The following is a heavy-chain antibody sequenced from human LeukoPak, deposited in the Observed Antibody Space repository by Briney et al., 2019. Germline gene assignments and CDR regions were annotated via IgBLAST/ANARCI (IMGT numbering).Heavy chain of an antibody. D-gene: IGHD6-6*01. J-gene: IGHJ6*03. CDR3: ATCSSSSSDPLPNYYYYYMDV. CDR1: GFTFSSYS. CDR2: ISSSSSTI. Sequence: PGGSLRLSCAASGFTFSSYSMNWVRQAPGKGLEWVSYISSSSSTIYYADSVKGRFAISRDNAKNSLYLQMNSLRAEDTAVYYCATCSSSSSDPLPNYYYYYMDVWGKGTTVTVSS. V-gene: IGHV3-48*01.